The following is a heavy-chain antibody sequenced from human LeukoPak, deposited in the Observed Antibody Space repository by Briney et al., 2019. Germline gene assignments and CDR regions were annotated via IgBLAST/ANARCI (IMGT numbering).Heavy chain of an antibody. CDR3: ARLPSGYCFDY. D-gene: IGHD3-9*01. J-gene: IGHJ4*02. CDR2: INDSGST. V-gene: IGHV4-34*01. Sequence: AGGSLRLSCTGSGFTFGDYAISWIRQPPGKGLEWIGEINDSGSTEGNPPLKSRLTISVGTSKNQFSLKLSSVTAADTAMYYCARLPSGYCFDYWSQGTLVTVSS. CDR1: GFTFGDYA.